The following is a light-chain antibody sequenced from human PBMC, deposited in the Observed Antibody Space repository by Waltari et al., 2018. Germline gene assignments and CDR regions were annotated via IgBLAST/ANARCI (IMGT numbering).Light chain of an antibody. CDR2: DAS. V-gene: IGKV1-33*01. CDR3: QQYDKLRIT. CDR1: QDISNY. Sequence: DIQMTQSPSSLSASVGDRVTITCQASQDISNYLNWYQQKPGKAPKLLIYDASNLETVVPSRFSGSGSGTDFTFTISSLQPEDIATYYCQQYDKLRITFGPGTKVDIK. J-gene: IGKJ3*01.